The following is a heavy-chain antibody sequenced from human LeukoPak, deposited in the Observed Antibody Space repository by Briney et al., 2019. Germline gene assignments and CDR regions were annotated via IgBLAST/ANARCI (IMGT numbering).Heavy chain of an antibody. V-gene: IGHV3-74*01. D-gene: IGHD3-3*01. CDR3: ARDGHIRFLEWSEGHYYMDV. Sequence: PGGSLRLSCAASGFTFSSYWMHWVRQAPGKGLVWVSRINTDGSSTSYVDSVKGRFTISRDNAKNTLYLQMNSLRAEDTAVYYCARDGHIRFLEWSEGHYYMDVWGKGTTVTVSS. CDR1: GFTFSSYW. CDR2: INTDGSST. J-gene: IGHJ6*03.